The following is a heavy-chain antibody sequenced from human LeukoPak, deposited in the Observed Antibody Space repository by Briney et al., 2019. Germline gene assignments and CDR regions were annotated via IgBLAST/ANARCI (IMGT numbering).Heavy chain of an antibody. V-gene: IGHV1-46*01. CDR2: INPSGGST. D-gene: IGHD3-16*01. CDR3: ARAPSLGVFDY. J-gene: IGHJ4*02. CDR1: GYTFTSYY. Sequence: ASVKVSCKASGYTFTSYYMHWVRQVPGQGLEWMGIINPSGGSTSYAQKFQGRVTMTRDTSTSTVYMELSSLRSEDTAVYYCARAPSLGVFDYWGQGTLVTVSS.